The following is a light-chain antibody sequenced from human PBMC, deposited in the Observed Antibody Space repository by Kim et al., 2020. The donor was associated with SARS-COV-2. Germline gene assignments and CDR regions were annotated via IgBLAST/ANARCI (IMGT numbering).Light chain of an antibody. CDR2: FAS. CDR1: QSVSDN. Sequence: SVSPGESATLSCRARQSVSDNLAWYQQQPGQAPRLLIYFASTRASGVPARFSGSGSGTEFTLTISPLQPEDFAVYYCQQYNRLPLFGGGTKVDIK. CDR3: QQYNRLPL. V-gene: IGKV3-15*01. J-gene: IGKJ4*01.